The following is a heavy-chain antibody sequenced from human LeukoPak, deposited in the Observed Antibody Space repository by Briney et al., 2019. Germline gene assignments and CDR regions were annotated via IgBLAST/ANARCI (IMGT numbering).Heavy chain of an antibody. CDR2: IYSGGST. Sequence: PGGSLRLSCAASGFTVSSNYMSWVRQAPGKGLEWVSVIYSGGSTYYADSVKGRFAISRDNSKNTLYLQMNSLRAEDTAVYYCASGGFGVVIVHWGQGTLVTVSS. CDR1: GFTVSSNY. CDR3: ASGGFGVVIVH. V-gene: IGHV3-53*01. D-gene: IGHD3-3*01. J-gene: IGHJ4*02.